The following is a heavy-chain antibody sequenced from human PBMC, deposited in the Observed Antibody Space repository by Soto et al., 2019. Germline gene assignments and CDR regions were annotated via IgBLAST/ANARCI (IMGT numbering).Heavy chain of an antibody. D-gene: IGHD6-6*01. CDR1: GFTFSSYA. Sequence: QTVGSLRLSCAASGFTFSSYAMSWVRQAPGKGLEWVSAISGSGGSTYYADSVKGRFTISRDNSKNTLYLQMNSLRAEDTAVYYCAKRVSSPLEYFDYWGQGTLVTVSS. CDR3: AKRVSSPLEYFDY. J-gene: IGHJ4*02. V-gene: IGHV3-23*01. CDR2: ISGSGGST.